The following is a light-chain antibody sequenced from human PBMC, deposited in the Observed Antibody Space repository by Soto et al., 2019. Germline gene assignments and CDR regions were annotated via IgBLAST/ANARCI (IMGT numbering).Light chain of an antibody. CDR2: WAS. CDR3: QQYCSTPLT. CDR1: QSVFFSSYNKEF. Sequence: DIVMIQSPDSLAVSLGERATIHCKSSQSVFFSSYNKEFLAWYQQKPGQPPKLLIYWASTREAGVPDRFSGSGSGTDFTLTISSLQAEDVVVYYCQQYCSTPLTFGGGTKVEIK. V-gene: IGKV4-1*01. J-gene: IGKJ4*01.